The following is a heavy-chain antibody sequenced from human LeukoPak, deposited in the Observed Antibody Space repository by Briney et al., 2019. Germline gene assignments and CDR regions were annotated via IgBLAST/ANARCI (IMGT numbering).Heavy chain of an antibody. CDR2: ISVYNGNT. J-gene: IGHJ4*02. V-gene: IGHV1-18*01. Sequence: ASVKVSCKASGYTFTSYGISWVRQAPGQGLEWMGWISVYNGNTNYAQILRGRVTMTTDTSTSTAYMELRSLRSDDTAVYYCARGVAGQGDFDYWGQGTLVTVSS. D-gene: IGHD6-19*01. CDR1: GYTFTSYG. CDR3: ARGVAGQGDFDY.